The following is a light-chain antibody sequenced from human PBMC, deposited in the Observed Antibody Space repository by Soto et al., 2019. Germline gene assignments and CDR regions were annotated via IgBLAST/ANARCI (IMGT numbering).Light chain of an antibody. CDR1: QSINSY. Sequence: DIQMTQSPSSLSASVGDRVTINCRASQSINSYVNWYHQKPGKAPRLLIYAASTLQRGVPSRFSGSGSGTDFTLTISSLQPEDFATYYCQQSYSTPYTFGQGTRLEIK. CDR3: QQSYSTPYT. V-gene: IGKV1-39*01. CDR2: AAS. J-gene: IGKJ5*01.